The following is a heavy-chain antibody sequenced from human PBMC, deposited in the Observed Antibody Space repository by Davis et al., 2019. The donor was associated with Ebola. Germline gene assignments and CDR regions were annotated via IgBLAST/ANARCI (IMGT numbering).Heavy chain of an antibody. V-gene: IGHV3-30*18. J-gene: IGHJ4*02. Sequence: PGGSLRLSCAASGFTFSSYGMHWVRQAPGKGLEWVAVISYDGSNKYYADSVKGRFTISRDNSKNTLYLQMNSLRAEDTAVYYCAKGMYYYDSSGYYGIDYFDYWGQGTLVTVSS. CDR2: ISYDGSNK. CDR3: AKGMYYYDSSGYYGIDYFDY. D-gene: IGHD3-22*01. CDR1: GFTFSSYG.